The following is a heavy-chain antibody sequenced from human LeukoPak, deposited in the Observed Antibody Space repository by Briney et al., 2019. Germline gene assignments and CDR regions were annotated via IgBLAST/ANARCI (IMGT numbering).Heavy chain of an antibody. J-gene: IGHJ4*02. D-gene: IGHD2-2*02. CDR1: GFTFSSYA. CDR2: ISGSGGST. V-gene: IGHV3-23*01. CDR3: AKVRYCSSTSCYKPIDY. Sequence: PGGSLRLSCAASGFTFSSYAMSWVRQAPGKGLEWVSAISGSGGSTCYADSVKGRFTISRDNSKNTLYLQMNSLRAEDTAVYYCAKVRYCSSTSCYKPIDYWGQGTLVTVSS.